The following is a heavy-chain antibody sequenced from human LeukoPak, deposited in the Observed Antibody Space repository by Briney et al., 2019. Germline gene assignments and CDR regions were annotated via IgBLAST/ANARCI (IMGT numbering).Heavy chain of an antibody. Sequence: GGSLRLSCAASGFTFSSYWMSSVRQAPGKGLEWVPNIKQDGSEKYYVDSVKGRFTISRDNAKNSLYLQMNSLRAEDTAVYYCARCYREYYYFDYWGQGTLVTVSS. V-gene: IGHV3-7*01. CDR1: GFTFSSYW. D-gene: IGHD2-2*02. CDR3: ARCYREYYYFDY. J-gene: IGHJ4*02. CDR2: IKQDGSEK.